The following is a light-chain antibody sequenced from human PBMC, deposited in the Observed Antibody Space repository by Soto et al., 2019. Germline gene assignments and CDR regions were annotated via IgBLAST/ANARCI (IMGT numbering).Light chain of an antibody. CDR2: EVS. CDR1: SSDVGGYNY. Sequence: QSALTQPASVSGSPGQSITISCTGTSSDVGGYNYVSWYQQHPGKAPKLMIYEVSNRPSGVSNRFSGSKSGNTASLTISGLQAEDEADYYFSSYTSSSTLGFGVGTKVTVL. J-gene: IGLJ2*01. CDR3: SSYTSSSTLG. V-gene: IGLV2-14*01.